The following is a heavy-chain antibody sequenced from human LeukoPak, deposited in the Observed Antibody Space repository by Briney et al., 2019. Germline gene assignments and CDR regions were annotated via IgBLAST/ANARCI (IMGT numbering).Heavy chain of an antibody. D-gene: IGHD3-10*01. CDR3: AKAAYGSVPMPVAFDI. CDR2: IRSKAYGGTT. Sequence: GGSLRLSCTASGFTFGDYAMSWFRQAPGKGLEWVGFIRSKAYGGTTEYAASVKGRFTISRDDSKSIAYLQMNSLKTEDTAVYYCAKAAYGSVPMPVAFDIWGQGTMVTVSS. V-gene: IGHV3-49*03. J-gene: IGHJ3*02. CDR1: GFTFGDYA.